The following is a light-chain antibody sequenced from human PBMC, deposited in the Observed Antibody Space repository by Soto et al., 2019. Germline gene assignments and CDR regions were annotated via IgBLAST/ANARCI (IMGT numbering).Light chain of an antibody. V-gene: IGKV3-20*01. CDR2: GAS. CDR1: RTVSNNY. J-gene: IGKJ3*01. CDR3: QHYGTSRVT. Sequence: EIVLTQSPGTLSLSPGEGTTLSCRTRRTVSNNYLAWYQQKPGQAPRLLIYGASIRATGVPDRFSGSGSGTDFTLTISKLEPEDFAVYSCQHYGTSRVTFGPGTKVDIK.